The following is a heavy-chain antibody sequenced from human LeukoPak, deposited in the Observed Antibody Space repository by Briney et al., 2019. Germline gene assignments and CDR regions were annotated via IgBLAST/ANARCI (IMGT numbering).Heavy chain of an antibody. CDR2: ISSSGTYV. J-gene: IGHJ3*02. V-gene: IGHV3-21*01. D-gene: IGHD3-9*01. CDR1: GLTVSGNY. CDR3: ARASSKQLAGYLPDGFDI. Sequence: GGSLRLSCAASGLTVSGNYMSWVRQAPGKGLEWVSSISSSGTYVYYADSVKGRFTISRDNAKNSLSLQMNSLRADDAAVYYCARASSKQLAGYLPDGFDIWGQGTMVTVSS.